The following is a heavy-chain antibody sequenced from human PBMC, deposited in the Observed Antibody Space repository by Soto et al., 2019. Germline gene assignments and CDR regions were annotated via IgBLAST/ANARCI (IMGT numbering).Heavy chain of an antibody. J-gene: IGHJ4*02. V-gene: IGHV3-64*02. CDR1: GFTFSSYA. D-gene: IGHD3-3*01. CDR2: ISSNGGST. CDR3: ARTYYDFCCGYPQGYFDY. Sequence: EVQLVESGEGLVQPGGSLRLSCAASGFTFSSYAMHWVRQAPGKGLEYVSAISSNGGSTYYADSVKGRFTISRDNSMNTLYLQMGRLRAEDMAVYYCARTYYDFCCGYPQGYFDYWGQGTLVTVSS.